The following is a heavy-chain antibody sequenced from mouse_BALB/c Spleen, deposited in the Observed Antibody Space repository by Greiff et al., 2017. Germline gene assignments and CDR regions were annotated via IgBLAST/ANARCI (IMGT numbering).Heavy chain of an antibody. CDR2: ISSGGST. CDR3: AREGDWAWFAY. J-gene: IGHJ3*01. CDR1: GFTFSSYA. Sequence: DVMLVESGGGLVKPGGSLKLSCAASGFTFSSYAMSWVRQTPEKRLEWVASISSGGSTYYPDSVKGRFTISRDNARNILYLQMSSLRSEDTAMYYCAREGDWAWFAYWGQGTLVTVSA. V-gene: IGHV5-6-5*01.